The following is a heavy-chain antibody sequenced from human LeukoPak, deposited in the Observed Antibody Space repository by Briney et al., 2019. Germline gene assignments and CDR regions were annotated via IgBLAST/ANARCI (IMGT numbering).Heavy chain of an antibody. Sequence: GGSLRLSCAASGFTFSSYSMNWVRQAPGKGLEWVSSISSSSSYIYYADSVKGRFTISRDNAKNSLYLQINSLRAEDTAVYYCARDLKLAVAGSDYWGQGTLVTVSS. D-gene: IGHD6-19*01. V-gene: IGHV3-21*01. CDR2: ISSSSSYI. CDR3: ARDLKLAVAGSDY. CDR1: GFTFSSYS. J-gene: IGHJ4*02.